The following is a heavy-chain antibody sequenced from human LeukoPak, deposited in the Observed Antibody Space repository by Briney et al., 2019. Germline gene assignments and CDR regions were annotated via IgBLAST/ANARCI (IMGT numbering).Heavy chain of an antibody. J-gene: IGHJ4*02. Sequence: GGSLRLSCVASEFTFNSYAMSWVRQAPGKGLEWVSAISGGGANTYYADSVKGRFTISRDNSKNTLYLQMNSLRAEDTAVYYCAKSSPYSATYFDYWGQGTLVTVSS. CDR1: EFTFNSYA. D-gene: IGHD1-26*01. V-gene: IGHV3-23*01. CDR2: ISGGGANT. CDR3: AKSSPYSATYFDY.